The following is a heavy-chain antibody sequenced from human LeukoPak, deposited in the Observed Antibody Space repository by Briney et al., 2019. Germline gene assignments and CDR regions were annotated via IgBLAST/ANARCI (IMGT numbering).Heavy chain of an antibody. CDR2: INPSGGSI. J-gene: IGHJ4*02. Sequence: ASVKVSCKASGYTFTSYYMHWVRQAPGQGLEWMGIINPSGGSISYAQKFQGRVTMTRDTSTSTVYMELSSLRSEDMAVYYCARGGRGLWDYGSGIRRRFDYWGQGTLVTVSS. V-gene: IGHV1-46*01. D-gene: IGHD3-10*01. CDR3: ARGGRGLWDYGSGIRRRFDY. CDR1: GYTFTSYY.